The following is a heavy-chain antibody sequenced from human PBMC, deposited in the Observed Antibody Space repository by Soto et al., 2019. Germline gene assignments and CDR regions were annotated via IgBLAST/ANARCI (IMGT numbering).Heavy chain of an antibody. D-gene: IGHD2-15*01. CDR3: ATMGTPATGLSYFDY. V-gene: IGHV4-59*08. CDR1: SGSISSYY. Sequence: PSGTLSLTCNVSSGSISSYYWSWIRQPPGKGLEWIGFIYYSGSTDYNPSLKSRASVSIDTSKNQFSLNLTSVTAADTAVYYCATMGTPATGLSYFDYWGQGTLVTVSS. J-gene: IGHJ4*02. CDR2: IYYSGST.